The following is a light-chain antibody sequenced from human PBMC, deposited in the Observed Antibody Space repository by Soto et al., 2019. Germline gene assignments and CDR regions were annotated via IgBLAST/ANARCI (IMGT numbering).Light chain of an antibody. CDR3: SSYVGNNNLV. V-gene: IGLV2-14*01. J-gene: IGLJ3*02. Sequence: QSVLTQPASVSGSPGQSITVSCTGTSSDIGASNFVSWYQHLPGRAPKVIIYEATNRPSGVSDRFSGSKAGNTASLTISGLQADDEADYYCSSYVGNNNLVFGGGTKVTVL. CDR2: EAT. CDR1: SSDIGASNF.